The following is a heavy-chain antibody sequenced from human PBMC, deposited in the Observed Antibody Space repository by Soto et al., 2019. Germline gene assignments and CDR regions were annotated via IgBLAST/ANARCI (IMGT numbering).Heavy chain of an antibody. J-gene: IGHJ4*02. V-gene: IGHV2-70*04. CDR1: GFSLTTTGMR. Sequence: SGPTLVNPTQTLTLTFTFSGFSLTTTGMRVSWIRQPPGKALEWLARIDWDDDKFYSTSLKPRLTISKDTSKNQVVLTMTNMDPGDTATYYCARTAGYYRGRHFDYWGQGTLVTVSS. CDR3: ARTAGYYRGRHFDY. CDR2: IDWDDDK. D-gene: IGHD3-10*01.